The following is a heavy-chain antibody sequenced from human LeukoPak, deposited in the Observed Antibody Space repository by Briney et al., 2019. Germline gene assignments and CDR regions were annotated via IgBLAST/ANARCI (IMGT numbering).Heavy chain of an antibody. V-gene: IGHV3-23*01. CDR2: ISGSGGST. Sequence: GGSLRLSCAASGFTLSSYAMSWVRQAPGKGLEWVSAISGSGGSTYYADSVKGRFTISRDNSKNTLYLQMNSLRAEDTAVYYCAKRSILGYCSSTSCHGAFDIWGQGTMVTVSS. J-gene: IGHJ3*02. CDR1: GFTLSSYA. D-gene: IGHD2-2*01. CDR3: AKRSILGYCSSTSCHGAFDI.